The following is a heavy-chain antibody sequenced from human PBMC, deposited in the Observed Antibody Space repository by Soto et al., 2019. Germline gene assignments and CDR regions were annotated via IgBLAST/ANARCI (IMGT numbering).Heavy chain of an antibody. CDR1: GNSFSSYV. Sequence: QVYLVQSGGELKKPGASVKVSCRASGNSFSSYVISWVRQAPGQGLEWMGWISASTGDTNYAQKFQGRVIMTTDTSTNSANLEVRSLTSDATAVYYCARRAYSGDYTGKMDAWGKGTTVTVSS. CDR2: ISASTGDT. V-gene: IGHV1-18*01. D-gene: IGHD4-17*01. CDR3: ARRAYSGDYTGKMDA. J-gene: IGHJ6*04.